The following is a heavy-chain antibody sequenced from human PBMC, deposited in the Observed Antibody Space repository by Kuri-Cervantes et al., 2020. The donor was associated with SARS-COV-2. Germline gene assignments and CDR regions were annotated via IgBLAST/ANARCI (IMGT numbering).Heavy chain of an antibody. CDR1: GGSFSGYY. CDR3: ATSYGDYFYAFDI. CDR2: INHSGST. V-gene: IGHV4-34*01. D-gene: IGHD4-17*01. J-gene: IGHJ3*02. Sequence: SETLSLTCAVYGGSFSGYYWSWIRQPPGKGLEWIGEINHSGSTNHNPSLKSRVTISVDTSKNQFSLKLSSVTAADTAVYYCATSYGDYFYAFDIWGQGSMVTVSS.